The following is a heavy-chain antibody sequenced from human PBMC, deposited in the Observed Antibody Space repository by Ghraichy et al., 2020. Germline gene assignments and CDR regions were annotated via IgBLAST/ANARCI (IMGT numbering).Heavy chain of an antibody. CDR2: IFVGGST. CDR1: GGSILSDTYF. Sequence: SETLSLTCTVSGGSILSDTYFWGWLRQPPGKGLEWIGCIFVGGSTHYKPSLKSRVTISADTSKNQVSLKVSSMTAADTAVYYCARQAPYSPPVYGMDVWGRGTPVTDSS. J-gene: IGHJ6*01. CDR3: ARQAPYSPPVYGMDV. D-gene: IGHD5-18*01. V-gene: IGHV4-39*01.